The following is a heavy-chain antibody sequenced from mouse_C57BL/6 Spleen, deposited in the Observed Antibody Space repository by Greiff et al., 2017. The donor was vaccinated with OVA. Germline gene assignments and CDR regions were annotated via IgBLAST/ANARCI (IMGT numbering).Heavy chain of an antibody. D-gene: IGHD4-1*01. J-gene: IGHJ2*01. CDR3: ARGNWDKYFDY. CDR1: GYAFTNYL. Sequence: VQLVESGAELVRPGTSVKVSCKASGYAFTNYLIEWVKQRPGQGLEWIGVINPGSGGTNYNEKFKGKATLTADKSSSTAYMQLSSLTSEDSAVYFCARGNWDKYFDYWGQGTTLTVSS. CDR2: INPGSGGT. V-gene: IGHV1-54*01.